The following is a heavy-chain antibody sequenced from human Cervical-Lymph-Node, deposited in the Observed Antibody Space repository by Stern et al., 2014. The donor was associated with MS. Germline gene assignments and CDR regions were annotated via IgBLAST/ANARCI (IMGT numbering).Heavy chain of an antibody. Sequence: QVQLVQSGAAVAKPGASVKVSCKASGYTFTSFGLSWVRQAPGQGLAWMGWISGYDGHTNYAEKVQARVTMTTDTSTSTAYLELRSLRSDDTALYYCARDGTSSWPHYFDYWGQGTLVTVSS. D-gene: IGHD6-13*01. V-gene: IGHV1-18*01. J-gene: IGHJ4*02. CDR3: ARDGTSSWPHYFDY. CDR2: ISGYDGHT. CDR1: GYTFTSFG.